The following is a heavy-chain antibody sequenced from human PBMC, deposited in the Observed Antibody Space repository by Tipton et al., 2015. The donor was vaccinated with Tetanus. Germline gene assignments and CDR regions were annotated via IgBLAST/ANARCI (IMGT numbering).Heavy chain of an antibody. CDR1: GFTFSDFY. CDR2: LNPSGSST. D-gene: IGHD2-2*01. J-gene: IGHJ4*02. CDR3: AKGHLAPGLCFHS. V-gene: IGHV3-11*01. Sequence: SLRLSCTASGFTFSDFYMGWIRQAPGKGLEWVSYLNPSGSSTYYADSGKGRFTISRGRAKNLLLLQMINLGAEDPAVYYCAKGHLAPGLCFHSGGQGTLLAVTS.